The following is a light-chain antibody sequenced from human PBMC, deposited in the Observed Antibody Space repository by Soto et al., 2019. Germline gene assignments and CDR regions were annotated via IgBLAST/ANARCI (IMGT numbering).Light chain of an antibody. Sequence: AIQMTQSPSSLSASVGDRVTITCLASQDIRNDLGCYQQKPGKAPKLLIYAASTLQSGVSSRFSGSGSGTHFTLTISGLQPDDFATYYCLQDYNYPRTFGQGTRVEI. V-gene: IGKV1-6*01. J-gene: IGKJ1*01. CDR1: QDIRND. CDR2: AAS. CDR3: LQDYNYPRT.